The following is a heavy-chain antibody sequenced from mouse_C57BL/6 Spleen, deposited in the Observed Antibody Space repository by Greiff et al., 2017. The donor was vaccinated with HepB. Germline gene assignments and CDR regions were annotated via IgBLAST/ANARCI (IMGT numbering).Heavy chain of an antibody. CDR1: GYTFTSYW. J-gene: IGHJ3*01. CDR2: IDPSDSYT. Sequence: VQLQQPGAELVKPGASVKLSCKASGYTFTSYWMQGVKQRPGQGLEWIGEIDPSDSYTNYNQKFKGKATLTVDTSSSTAYMQLSSLTSEDSAVYYCARVGYDGFSFAYWGQGTLVTVSA. V-gene: IGHV1-50*01. CDR3: ARVGYDGFSFAY. D-gene: IGHD2-2*01.